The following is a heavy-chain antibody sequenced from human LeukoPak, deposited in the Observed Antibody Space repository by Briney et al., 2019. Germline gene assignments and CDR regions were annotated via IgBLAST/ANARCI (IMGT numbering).Heavy chain of an antibody. Sequence: PSETLSLTCTVSGGSISSYYWSWIRQPPGKGLVWIGYIYYSGSTNYNPSLKSRVTISVDTSKNQFSLKLSSVTAADTAVYYCARGLYYDSTRGAFDVWGQGTMVTVSS. CDR2: IYYSGST. V-gene: IGHV4-59*01. CDR1: GGSISSYY. CDR3: ARGLYYDSTRGAFDV. J-gene: IGHJ3*01. D-gene: IGHD3-22*01.